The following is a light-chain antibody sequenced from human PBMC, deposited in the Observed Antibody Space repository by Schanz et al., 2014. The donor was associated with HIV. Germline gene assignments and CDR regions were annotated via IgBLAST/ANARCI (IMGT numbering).Light chain of an antibody. V-gene: IGKV1-33*01. CDR3: QQYKTSSTSSPYT. CDR1: QDISNY. CDR2: DAS. J-gene: IGKJ2*01. Sequence: DIQMTQSPSSLSASVGDRVTITCQASQDISNYLNWYQQKPGKAPKLLIYDASNLETGVPSRFSGSGSGTEFTLTISSLQPEDFATYYCQQYKTSSTSSPYTFGQGTKVEIK.